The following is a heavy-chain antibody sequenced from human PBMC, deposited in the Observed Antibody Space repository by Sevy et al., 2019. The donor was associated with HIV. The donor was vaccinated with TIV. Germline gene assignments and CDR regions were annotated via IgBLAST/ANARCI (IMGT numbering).Heavy chain of an antibody. J-gene: IGHJ4*02. D-gene: IGHD3-3*01. CDR3: GKVSIFGVGGFYDY. CDR1: GFSFSTYA. CDR2: ISGSGTST. Sequence: GGSLRLSCAASGFSFSTYAMTWVRQAPGKGLEWVSGISGSGTSTYYTGSVKGRFTISRDNSKNTVYLQMNNLRAEDTAVYYCGKVSIFGVGGFYDYWGQGTLVTVSS. V-gene: IGHV3-23*01.